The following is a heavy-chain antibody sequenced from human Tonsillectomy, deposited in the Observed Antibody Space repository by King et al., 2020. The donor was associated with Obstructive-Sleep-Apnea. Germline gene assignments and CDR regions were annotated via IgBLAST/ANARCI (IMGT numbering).Heavy chain of an antibody. CDR3: ARDVPYDWLVPYYYYGMDV. J-gene: IGHJ6*02. CDR1: GGSISSYS. Sequence: QLQESGPGLVKPSETLSLTCTVSGGSISSYSWAWIRQPAGEGLEWIGRMFTSGSTNCNPSLKSRVTMSVDTSKNQFSLKLSSVTAAATAAYYCARDVPYDWLVPYYYYGMDVWGQGTTVTVSS. D-gene: IGHD3-9*01. CDR2: MFTSGST. V-gene: IGHV4-4*07.